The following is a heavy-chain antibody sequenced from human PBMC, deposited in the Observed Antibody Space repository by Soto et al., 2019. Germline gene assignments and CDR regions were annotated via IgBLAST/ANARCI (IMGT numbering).Heavy chain of an antibody. D-gene: IGHD5-18*01. Sequence: GGSLRLSCAASGFTFSSYWMHWVRQAPGKGLVWVSRINSDGSSTSYADSVKGRFTISRDNAKNTLYLQMNSLRAEDTAVYYCARKGEDSYGYVNYYYGMDVWGQGTTVTVSS. CDR3: ARKGEDSYGYVNYYYGMDV. CDR1: GFTFSSYW. V-gene: IGHV3-74*01. CDR2: INSDGSST. J-gene: IGHJ6*02.